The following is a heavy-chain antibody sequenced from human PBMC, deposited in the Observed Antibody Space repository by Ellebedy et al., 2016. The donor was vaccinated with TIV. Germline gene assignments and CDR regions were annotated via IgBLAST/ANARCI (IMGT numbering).Heavy chain of an antibody. CDR3: ARPSGFGAFDI. CDR2: IYYSGST. J-gene: IGHJ3*02. Sequence: SETLSLTCTVSGGSLSSSSYYWCWIRQPPGKGLEWIGYIYYSGSTNYNPSLKSRVTISVDTSKNQFSLKLSSVAAADTAVYYCARPSGFGAFDIWGQGTMVTVSS. V-gene: IGHV4-61*01. D-gene: IGHD3-10*01. CDR1: GGSLSSSSYY.